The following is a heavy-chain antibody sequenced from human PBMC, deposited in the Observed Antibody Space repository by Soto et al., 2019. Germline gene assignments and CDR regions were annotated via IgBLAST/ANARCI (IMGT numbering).Heavy chain of an antibody. CDR2: FDPEDGET. D-gene: IGHD6-19*01. CDR1: GYTLTELS. V-gene: IGHV1-24*01. J-gene: IGHJ4*02. Sequence: ASVKVSCKVSGYTLTELSMHWVRQAPGKGLEWMGGFDPEDGETIYAQKFQGRVTMTEDTSTDTAYMELSSLRSEDTAVYYCATDFGGCFYYFDYGGQEPRVTVPS. CDR3: ATDFGGCFYYFDY.